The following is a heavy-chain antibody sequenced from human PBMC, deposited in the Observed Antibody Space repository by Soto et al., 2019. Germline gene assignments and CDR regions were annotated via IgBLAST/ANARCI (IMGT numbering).Heavy chain of an antibody. D-gene: IGHD1-1*01. CDR3: ARDPEPRSGYYGMDV. Sequence: ASVKVSCKASGYTFTSYGISWVRGAPGQGLEWMGWISAYTGNTNYAQKLQGRVTMTTDTSTSTAYMELRSLRSDDTAVYYCARDPEPRSGYYGMDVWGQGTTVTVSS. V-gene: IGHV1-18*04. CDR1: GYTFTSYG. J-gene: IGHJ6*02. CDR2: ISAYTGNT.